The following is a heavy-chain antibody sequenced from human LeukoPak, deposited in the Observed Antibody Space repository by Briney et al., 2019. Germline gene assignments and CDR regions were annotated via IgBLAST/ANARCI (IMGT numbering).Heavy chain of an antibody. D-gene: IGHD3-10*01. Sequence: GGSLRLSCAASGFTFDDYAMHWVRQAPGKGLEWVPGISWNSGSIGYADSVKGRFTISRDNAKNSLYLQMNSLRAEDTALYYCAKGTGPYYYYGMDVWGQGTTVTVSS. V-gene: IGHV3-9*01. CDR3: AKGTGPYYYYGMDV. J-gene: IGHJ6*02. CDR2: ISWNSGSI. CDR1: GFTFDDYA.